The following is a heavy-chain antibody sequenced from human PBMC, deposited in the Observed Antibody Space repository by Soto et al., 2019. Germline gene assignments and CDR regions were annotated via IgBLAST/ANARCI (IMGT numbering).Heavy chain of an antibody. V-gene: IGHV4-31*03. D-gene: IGHD1-26*01. CDR2: IYHDGST. Sequence: SETLSLSCTVSGDSISSGGYYGSWIRQPPGKGLEWIGYIYHDGSTYYNPSLKSRVIMSVDTSKNQFSLNLSSVTAADTAVYYCARLTWELADYWGQGTLVTVSS. CDR1: GDSISSGGYY. J-gene: IGHJ4*02. CDR3: ARLTWELADY.